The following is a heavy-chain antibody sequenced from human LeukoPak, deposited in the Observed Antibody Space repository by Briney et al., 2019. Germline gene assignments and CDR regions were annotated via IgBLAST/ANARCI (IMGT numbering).Heavy chain of an antibody. J-gene: IGHJ4*02. CDR2: ISSSSSYI. CDR3: ARGAVAGYFDY. D-gene: IGHD6-19*01. V-gene: IGHV3-21*01. Sequence: GGSLRLSCAASGCTFSSYSMNWVRQAPGKGLEWVSSISSSSSYIYYADSVKGRFTISRDNAKNSLYLQMNSLRAEDTAVYYCARGAVAGYFDYWGQGTLVTVSS. CDR1: GCTFSSYS.